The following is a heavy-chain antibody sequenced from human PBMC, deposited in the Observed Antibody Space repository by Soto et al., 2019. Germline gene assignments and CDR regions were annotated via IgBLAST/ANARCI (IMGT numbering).Heavy chain of an antibody. D-gene: IGHD6-19*01. CDR3: ANDWDHSSGWFDY. CDR2: ISWDGGST. J-gene: IGHJ4*02. CDR1: GFTFDDYA. Sequence: VGSLRLSCAASGFTFDDYAMHWVRQAPGKGLEWVSLISWDGGSTYYADSVKGRFTISRDNSKNSLYLQMNSLRAEDTALYYCANDWDHSSGWFDYWGQGTLVTVSS. V-gene: IGHV3-43D*04.